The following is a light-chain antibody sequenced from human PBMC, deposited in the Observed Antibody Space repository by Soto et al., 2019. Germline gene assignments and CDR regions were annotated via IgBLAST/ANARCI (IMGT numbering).Light chain of an antibody. Sequence: EIVMTQSPATLSVSPGERATLSCRASQSVSSNLAWYQQKPGQAPRVLIYDLSTRATGIPTRFSGSGSGTEFTLTISSLQSEDFAVYYCQQYNSWPLTFGGGTKVEIK. CDR2: DLS. CDR1: QSVSSN. CDR3: QQYNSWPLT. V-gene: IGKV3D-15*01. J-gene: IGKJ4*01.